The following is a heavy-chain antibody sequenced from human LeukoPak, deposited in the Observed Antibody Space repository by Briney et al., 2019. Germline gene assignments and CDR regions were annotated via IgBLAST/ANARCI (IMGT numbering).Heavy chain of an antibody. D-gene: IGHD3-22*01. V-gene: IGHV4-59*11. J-gene: IGHJ4*02. CDR2: IYYSVST. CDR1: GGAISSHY. Sequence: PSETLSLTCTVSGGAISSHYWSWIRQPPGKGLEWSGDIYYSVSTNYNPSLKSRVTISVDTSKNQFSLKLSSVTAADTAVYYCARGGDSSGYYFYSDYWGQGTLVTVSS. CDR3: ARGGDSSGYYFYSDY.